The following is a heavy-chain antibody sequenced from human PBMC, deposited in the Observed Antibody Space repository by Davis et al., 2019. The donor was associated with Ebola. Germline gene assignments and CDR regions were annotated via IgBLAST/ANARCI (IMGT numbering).Heavy chain of an antibody. CDR1: GGTFSSYA. D-gene: IGHD2-8*01. CDR3: ATILYPVSYYYYYGMDV. Sequence: ASVKVSCKASGGTFSSYAISWVRQAPGQGLEWMGWISAYNGNTNYAQKLQGRVTMTTDTSTSTAYMELSSLRSEDTAVYYCATILYPVSYYYYYGMDVWGQGTTVTVSS. V-gene: IGHV1-18*01. CDR2: ISAYNGNT. J-gene: IGHJ6*02.